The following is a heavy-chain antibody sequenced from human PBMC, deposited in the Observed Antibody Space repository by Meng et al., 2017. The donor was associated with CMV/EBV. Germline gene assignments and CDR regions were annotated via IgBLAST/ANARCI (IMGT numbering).Heavy chain of an antibody. CDR2: IIPIFGTA. J-gene: IGHJ4*02. CDR1: GGTFSSYA. V-gene: IGHV1-69*12. D-gene: IGHD5-24*01. Sequence: QGQLVQAGAEVKKPGSSVKVSCKASGGTFSSYAISWVGQAPGQGLEWMGGIIPIFGTANYAQKFQGRVTITADESTSTAYMELSSLRSEDTAVYYCARMPRDGYNYIDYWGQGTLVTVSS. CDR3: ARMPRDGYNYIDY.